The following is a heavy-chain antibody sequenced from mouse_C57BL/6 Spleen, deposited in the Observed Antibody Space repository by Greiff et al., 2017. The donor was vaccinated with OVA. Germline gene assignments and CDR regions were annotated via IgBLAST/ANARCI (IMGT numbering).Heavy chain of an antibody. D-gene: IGHD1-3*01. CDR1: GFTFSNYW. V-gene: IGHV6-3*01. CDR2: IRSKSDNNAT. J-gene: IGHJ4*01. CDR3: TSLNLYYYALGY. Sequence: EVKLVESGGGLVQPGGSMKLSCVASGFTFSNYWMNWVRQTPEKGLEWVAQIRSKSDNNATHYTEAVRVRFTISRDGAKSSVSLQLNNLRAEDTGIYYCTSLNLYYYALGYWGQGTSVTVSS.